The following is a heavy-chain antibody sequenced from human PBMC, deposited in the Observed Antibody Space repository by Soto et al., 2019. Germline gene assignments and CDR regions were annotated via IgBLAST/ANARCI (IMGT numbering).Heavy chain of an antibody. D-gene: IGHD6-19*01. Sequence: QLVESGGGLVQPGGSLRLSCEASGFTFSGYWMSWVRQAPGKGLEWVADIKHDGSVKYYVDSVKGRFTISRDNAKKLLYLQMNGLRAEDTALYYCARAPYSNGWYRFDLWGQGTLVTVSS. CDR2: IKHDGSVK. CDR3: ARAPYSNGWYRFDL. CDR1: GFTFSGYW. J-gene: IGHJ4*02. V-gene: IGHV3-7*03.